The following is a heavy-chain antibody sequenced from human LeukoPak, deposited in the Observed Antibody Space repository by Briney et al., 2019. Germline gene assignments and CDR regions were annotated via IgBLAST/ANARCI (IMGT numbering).Heavy chain of an antibody. D-gene: IGHD3-3*01. V-gene: IGHV3-15*01. CDR1: GFTFSNAW. J-gene: IGHJ4*02. Sequence: GGSLRLSCAASGFTFSNAWMSWVRQAPGKGLEWVGRIKSKTDGGTTDYAAPVKGRFTISRDDSKNTLYLQMNSLKTEDTAVYYCTTGLSNAPYYDFWSGYYEERYFDYWGQGTLVTVSS. CDR2: IKSKTDGGTT. CDR3: TTGLSNAPYYDFWSGYYEERYFDY.